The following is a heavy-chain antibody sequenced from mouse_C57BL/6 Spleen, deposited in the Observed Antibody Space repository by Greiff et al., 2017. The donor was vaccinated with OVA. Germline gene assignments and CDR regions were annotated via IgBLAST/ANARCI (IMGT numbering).Heavy chain of an antibody. V-gene: IGHV1-42*01. CDR1: GYSFTGYY. D-gene: IGHD2-2*01. CDR2: INPSTGGT. CDR3: ARAPSGLVNWFAF. J-gene: IGHJ3*01. Sequence: VQLKQSGPELVKPGASVKISCKASGYSFTGYYMNWVKQSPEKSLEWIGEINPSTGGTTYNQKFKAKATLTVDKSSSTAYMQLKSLTSEDSAVYYCARAPSGLVNWFAFWGEGTLVTVSA.